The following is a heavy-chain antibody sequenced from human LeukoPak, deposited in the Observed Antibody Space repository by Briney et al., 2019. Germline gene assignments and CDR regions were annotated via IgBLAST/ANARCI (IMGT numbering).Heavy chain of an antibody. J-gene: IGHJ4*02. CDR3: AKDARRGELRRYYFDY. CDR1: GFTFSSYW. D-gene: IGHD1-26*01. Sequence: GGSLRLSCAASGFTFSSYWMSWVRQAPGKGLEWVSAISGSGGSTYYADSVKGRFTISRDNSKNTLYLQMNSLRAEDTAVYYCAKDARRGELRRYYFDYWGQGTLVTVSS. CDR2: ISGSGGST. V-gene: IGHV3-23*01.